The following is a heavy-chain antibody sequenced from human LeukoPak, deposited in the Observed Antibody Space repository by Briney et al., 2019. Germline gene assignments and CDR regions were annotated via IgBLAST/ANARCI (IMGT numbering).Heavy chain of an antibody. CDR3: ARTRYSSSWYVGGDFDY. CDR2: IYTSGST. V-gene: IGHV4-61*02. J-gene: IGHJ4*02. CDR1: GVSISSGSYY. D-gene: IGHD6-13*01. Sequence: SQTLSLTCTVSGVSISSGSYYWSWIRQPAGKGLEWIGRIYTSGSTNYNPSLKSRVAISVDTSKNQFSLKLSSVTAADTAVYYCARTRYSSSWYVGGDFDYWGQGTLVTVSS.